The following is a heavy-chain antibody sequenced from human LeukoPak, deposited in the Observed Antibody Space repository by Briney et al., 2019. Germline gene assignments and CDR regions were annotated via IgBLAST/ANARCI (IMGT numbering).Heavy chain of an antibody. CDR1: GYTLTELS. V-gene: IGHV1-24*01. CDR3: ATADASVVRGVISGMDV. J-gene: IGHJ6*04. Sequence: ASVKVSCKVSGYTLTELSMHWVRQAPGKGLEWMGDFDPEDGETLYAQTFQGRVTMTEDTSTDTAYMELSSLRSEDTAVYYCATADASVVRGVISGMDVWGKGTTVTVSS. CDR2: FDPEDGET. D-gene: IGHD3-10*01.